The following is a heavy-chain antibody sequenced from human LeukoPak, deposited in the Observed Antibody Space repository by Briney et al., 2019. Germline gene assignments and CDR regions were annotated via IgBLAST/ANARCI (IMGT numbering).Heavy chain of an antibody. CDR3: ASGRQLGY. CDR1: GFTFSNYW. CDR2: IKEDGSEK. Sequence: GGSLSLSCAASGFTFSNYWMSWVRQAPGKGLEWVANIKEDGSEKYYVDSVKGRFTISRDNARNSLYTQMNSLRAEDTAVYYCASGRQLGYWGQGTLVTVSS. D-gene: IGHD6-13*01. J-gene: IGHJ4*02. V-gene: IGHV3-7*01.